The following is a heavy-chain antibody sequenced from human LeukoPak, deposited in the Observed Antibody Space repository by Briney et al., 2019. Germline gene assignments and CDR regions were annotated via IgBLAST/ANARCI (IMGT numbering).Heavy chain of an antibody. V-gene: IGHV1-2*02. J-gene: IGHJ6*03. Sequence: GASVKVSCKASGYTFTGYYMHWVRQAPGQGLEWMGWINPNSGGTNYAQKFQGRVTMTRDTSISTAYMELSRLRSDDTAVYYCARSPGGFTMTPGYYYYMDVWGKGTTVTISS. CDR1: GYTFTGYY. CDR2: INPNSGGT. D-gene: IGHD3-22*01. CDR3: ARSPGGFTMTPGYYYYMDV.